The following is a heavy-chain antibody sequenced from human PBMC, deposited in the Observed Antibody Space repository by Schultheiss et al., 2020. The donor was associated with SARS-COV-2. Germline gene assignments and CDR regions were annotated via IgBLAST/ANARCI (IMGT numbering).Heavy chain of an antibody. CDR3: AKATPAASDYDFWSGYIQKHYYYYGMDV. J-gene: IGHJ6*02. CDR1: GFIVSGEY. Sequence: GESLKISCAASGFIVSGEYMSWVRQAPGKGLDWVSAISGSGGSTYYADSVKGRFTISRDNAKNTLYLQMNSLRAEDTAVYYCAKATPAASDYDFWSGYIQKHYYYYGMDVWGQGTTVTVSS. D-gene: IGHD3-3*01. V-gene: IGHV3-23*01. CDR2: ISGSGGST.